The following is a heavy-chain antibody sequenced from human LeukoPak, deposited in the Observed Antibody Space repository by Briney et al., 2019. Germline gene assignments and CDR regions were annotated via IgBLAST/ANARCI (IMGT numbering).Heavy chain of an antibody. J-gene: IGHJ4*02. CDR1: GFTVSNNY. V-gene: IGHV3-21*01. CDR2: ISSSSSYI. Sequence: GGSLRLSCAASGFTVSNNYMSWVRQAPGKGLEWVSSISSSSSYIYYADSVKGRFTISRDNAKNSLYLQMNSLRAEDTAVYYCARDLFGCSSSSLGYWGQGTLVTVSS. D-gene: IGHD6-6*01. CDR3: ARDLFGCSSSSLGY.